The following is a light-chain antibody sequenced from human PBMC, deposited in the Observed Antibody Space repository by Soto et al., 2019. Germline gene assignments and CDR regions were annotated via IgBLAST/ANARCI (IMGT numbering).Light chain of an antibody. CDR2: DAY. CDR3: QQRHMWPIT. CDR1: QSFRGL. Sequence: EVVLTPSPVTLSLSPGERATLSCRASQSFRGLLAWYQQKPGQAPRLLIYDAYNRATVIPPRFSGSGSGTDFTLTISSLEPEDSAVYYCQQRHMWPITFGQGTRLEIK. V-gene: IGKV3-11*01. J-gene: IGKJ5*01.